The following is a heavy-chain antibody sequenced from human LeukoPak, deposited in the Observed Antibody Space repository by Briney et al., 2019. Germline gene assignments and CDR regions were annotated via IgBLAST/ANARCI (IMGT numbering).Heavy chain of an antibody. V-gene: IGHV3-23*01. CDR3: VRHSGGVYGSSDS. CDR2: IGRSGVDT. CDR1: GFTFSNYA. Sequence: GGSLRLSCAASGFTFSNYAMSWFRQAPGKGLEWVSTIGRSGVDTYYADSVKGWFTISKDSSKNTLQMNSLRAEDTAVYYCVRHSGGVYGSSDSWGQGTLVTVSS. D-gene: IGHD1-1*01. J-gene: IGHJ4*02.